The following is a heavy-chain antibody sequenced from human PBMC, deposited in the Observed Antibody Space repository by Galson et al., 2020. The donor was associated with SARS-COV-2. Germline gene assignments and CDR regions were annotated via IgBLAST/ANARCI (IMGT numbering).Heavy chain of an antibody. D-gene: IGHD3-10*01. CDR1: GYTFTDYY. V-gene: IGHV1-2*02. CDR2: INPNNGGA. CDR3: AGEIRGFIFYVLDF. J-gene: IGHJ6*02. Sequence: ASVKVSCKPSGYTFTDYYLHWVRLAPGRGLEWMGKINPNNGGAEYAQNFQGRVAMTRDTSINTAHLEVSSLRTDDTAVYYCAGEIRGFIFYVLDFWGQGTPVTVSS.